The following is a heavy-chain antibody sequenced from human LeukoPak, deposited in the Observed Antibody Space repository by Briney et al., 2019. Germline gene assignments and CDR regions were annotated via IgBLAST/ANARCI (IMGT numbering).Heavy chain of an antibody. CDR3: ARIAVDGGVDY. V-gene: IGHV3-23*01. D-gene: IGHD6-19*01. CDR1: GFTFSSYA. Sequence: PGGSLRLSCAASGFTFSSYAMNWVRQAPGKGLEWLSTISDIGGNTYYADSVKGRFTISRDNSKNTLYLQMNSLRAEDTAVYYCARIAVDGGVDYWGQGTLVTVSS. CDR2: ISDIGGNT. J-gene: IGHJ4*02.